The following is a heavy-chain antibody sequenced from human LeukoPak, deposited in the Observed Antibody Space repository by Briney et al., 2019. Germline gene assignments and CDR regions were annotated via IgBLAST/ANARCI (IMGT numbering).Heavy chain of an antibody. D-gene: IGHD6-19*01. Sequence: GESLKISCKGSGYSFTNYWIGWVRQMPGKGLGWMGIIYPGDSDTKYSPSFEGQVTISVDKSISTAYLQWSSLKASDTAMYYCARSGYSSGWYVGSFDYWGQGTLVTVSS. CDR3: ARSGYSSGWYVGSFDY. J-gene: IGHJ4*02. CDR2: IYPGDSDT. V-gene: IGHV5-51*01. CDR1: GYSFTNYW.